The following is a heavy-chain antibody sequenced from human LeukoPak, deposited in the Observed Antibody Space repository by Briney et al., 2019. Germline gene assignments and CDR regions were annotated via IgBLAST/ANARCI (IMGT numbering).Heavy chain of an antibody. CDR3: PRAGDRCSSTSCYSWLDP. J-gene: IGHJ5*02. D-gene: IGHD2-2*01. CDR2: IYTSGST. Sequence: SQTLCLTCTVSGGSISSGSYYWSWNRQPAGKGLEWIGRIYTSGSTNYNPSLKSRVTISVDTSKNQFSLKLSSVTAADTAVYYCPRAGDRCSSTSCYSWLDPWGQGTLVTVSS. CDR1: GGSISSGSYY. V-gene: IGHV4-61*02.